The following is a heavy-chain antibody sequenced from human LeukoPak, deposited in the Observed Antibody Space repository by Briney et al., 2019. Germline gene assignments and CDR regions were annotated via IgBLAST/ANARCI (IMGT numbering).Heavy chain of an antibody. CDR1: GFTFSSYG. J-gene: IGHJ2*01. CDR2: ISYDGSNK. D-gene: IGHD5-24*01. V-gene: IGHV3-30*03. CDR3: ATRRWLHGLTWYFDL. Sequence: GRSLRLSCAASGFTFSSYGMHWVRQAPGKGLEWVAVISYDGSNKYYADSVKGRFTISRDNSKNTLYLQMNSLRAEDTAVYYCATRRWLHGLTWYFDLWGRGTLVTVSS.